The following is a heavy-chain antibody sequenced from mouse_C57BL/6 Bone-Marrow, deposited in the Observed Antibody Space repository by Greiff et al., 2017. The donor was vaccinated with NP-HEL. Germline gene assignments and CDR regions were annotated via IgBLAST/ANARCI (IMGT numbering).Heavy chain of an antibody. J-gene: IGHJ4*01. V-gene: IGHV5-17*01. Sequence: DVKLQESGGGLVKPGGSLKLSCAASGFTFSDYGMHWVRQAPEKGLEWVAYISSGSSTIYYADTVKGRFTIPRDHAKTTLFLQMTSLRSEDTAMYYCARDYYGSSYLPDYWGQGTSVTVSS. D-gene: IGHD1-1*01. CDR1: GFTFSDYG. CDR3: ARDYYGSSYLPDY. CDR2: ISSGSSTI.